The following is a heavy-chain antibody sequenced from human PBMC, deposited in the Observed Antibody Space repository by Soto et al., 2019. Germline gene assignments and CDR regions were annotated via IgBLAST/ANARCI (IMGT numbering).Heavy chain of an antibody. CDR2: ITPYNGNV. J-gene: IGHJ4*02. V-gene: IGHV1-45*02. CDR1: GWIFTFQY. CDR3: ARSATSGDQHFIDS. Sequence: QMQLLQSGAEVKKTGSSVKISCKTSGWIFTFQYLHWVRQAPGHGLEWLGWITPYNGNVKYAQHFQGRVSLSSDNSLTPLCLELPDLTPEDTALYYCARSATSGDQHFIDSWCQGTLVTVSS. D-gene: IGHD7-27*01.